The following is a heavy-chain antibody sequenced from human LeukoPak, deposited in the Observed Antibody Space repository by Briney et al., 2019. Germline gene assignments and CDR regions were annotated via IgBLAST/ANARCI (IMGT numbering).Heavy chain of an antibody. CDR2: ISGSGVST. CDR1: EFTFSTYA. V-gene: IGHV3-23*01. CDR3: AKGLQLVRSYFDY. J-gene: IGHJ4*02. Sequence: PGGSLRLSCAASEFTFSTYAMSWVRQAPGKGLEWVSAISGSGVSTYYADSVKGRFTISRDNSKNTLYLQMNSLRAEDTAVYYCAKGLQLVRSYFDYWGQGTLVTVSS. D-gene: IGHD6-13*01.